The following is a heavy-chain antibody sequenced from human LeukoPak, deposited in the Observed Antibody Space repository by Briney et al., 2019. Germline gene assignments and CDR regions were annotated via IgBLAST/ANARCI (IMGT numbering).Heavy chain of an antibody. CDR1: GYTFTSYY. J-gene: IGHJ3*02. D-gene: IGHD6-19*01. V-gene: IGHV1-46*01. Sequence: GASVKVSCKASGYTFTSYYMHWVRQAPGQGLEWMGIINPSGGSTSYAQKFQGRVTMTRDMSTSTAYMELSSLRSEDTAVYYCATDVAVAEGLDAFDIWGQGTMVTVSS. CDR2: INPSGGST. CDR3: ATDVAVAEGLDAFDI.